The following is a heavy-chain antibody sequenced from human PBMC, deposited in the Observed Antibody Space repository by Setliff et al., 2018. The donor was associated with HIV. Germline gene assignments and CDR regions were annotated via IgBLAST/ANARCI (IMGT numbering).Heavy chain of an antibody. CDR3: ASYIVANY. CDR1: GYTFTDYF. Sequence: ASVKVSCKSSGYTFTDYFMHWVRQAPGQGLEWMGWISPDNANTRISRRFRGSVTMTRDRSINTAYMEFSGLTSDDTAVYYCASYIVANYWGQGTLVTVSS. J-gene: IGHJ4*02. CDR2: ISPDNANT. V-gene: IGHV1-2*02. D-gene: IGHD5-12*01.